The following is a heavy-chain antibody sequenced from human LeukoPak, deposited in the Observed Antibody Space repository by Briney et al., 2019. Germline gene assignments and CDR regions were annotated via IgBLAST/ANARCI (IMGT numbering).Heavy chain of an antibody. V-gene: IGHV4-4*02. J-gene: IGHJ6*02. CDR2: IYHSGST. D-gene: IGHD3-10*01. Sequence: SGTLSLTCAVSGGSISSSYWWSWVRQPPGKGLEWIGEIYHSGSTNYNPSLKSRVTISVDKSKNQFSLKLSSMTAADTAVYYCARDLLSRGSGSLLGMDVWGQGTTVTVSS. CDR3: ARDLLSRGSGSLLGMDV. CDR1: GGSISSSYW.